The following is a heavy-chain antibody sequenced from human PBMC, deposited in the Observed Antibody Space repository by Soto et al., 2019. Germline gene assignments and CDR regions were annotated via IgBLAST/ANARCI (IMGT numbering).Heavy chain of an antibody. J-gene: IGHJ4*02. V-gene: IGHV3-33*06. CDR2: IWYDGTNR. D-gene: IGHD1-26*01. CDR3: VKVPGPYSGTHFFFDS. CDR1: GFSFSSYA. Sequence: QVQLVESGGGVVQPGGSLRLSCEASGFSFSSYAMHWVRQAPGKGLEWVAVIWYDGTNRDYADSVRGRFSVSRDNSQNTLHLQMNSLRAEDTAVYYCVKVPGPYSGTHFFFDSWGQGTLVTVSS.